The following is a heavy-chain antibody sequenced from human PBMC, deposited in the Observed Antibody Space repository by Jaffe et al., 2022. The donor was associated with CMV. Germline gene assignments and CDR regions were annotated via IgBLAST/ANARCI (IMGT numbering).Heavy chain of an antibody. CDR2: INPSGGST. J-gene: IGHJ5*02. CDR3: ARDYGDYEHVPYNWFDP. D-gene: IGHD4-17*01. Sequence: QVQLVQSGAEVKKPGASVKVSCKASGYTFTSYYMHWVRQAPGQGLEWMGIINPSGGSTSYAQKFQGRVTMTRDTSTSTVYMELSSLRSEDTAVYYCARDYGDYEHVPYNWFDPWGQGTLVTVSS. V-gene: IGHV1-46*01. CDR1: GYTFTSYY.